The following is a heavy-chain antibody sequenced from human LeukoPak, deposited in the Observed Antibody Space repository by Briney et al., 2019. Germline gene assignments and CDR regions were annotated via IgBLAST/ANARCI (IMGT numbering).Heavy chain of an antibody. D-gene: IGHD3-3*01. Sequence: GGSLRLSCAASGFTVSSNYMSWVRQAPGKGLEWGSVIYSGGSTYYADSVKGRFTISRDNSKNTLYLQMNSLRAEDTAVYYCARVSSYDFWSGSGYYYMDVWGKGTTVTVSS. CDR3: ARVSSYDFWSGSGYYYMDV. CDR2: IYSGGST. V-gene: IGHV3-53*01. J-gene: IGHJ6*03. CDR1: GFTVSSNY.